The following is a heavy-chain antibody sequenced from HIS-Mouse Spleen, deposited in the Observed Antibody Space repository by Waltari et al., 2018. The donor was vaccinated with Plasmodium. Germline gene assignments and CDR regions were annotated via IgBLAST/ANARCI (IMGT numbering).Heavy chain of an antibody. D-gene: IGHD2-15*01. CDR1: GFTFNSYA. CDR3: ARDRRLAFDY. V-gene: IGHV3-30-3*01. CDR2: TSYDGSNK. J-gene: IGHJ4*02. Sequence: QVQLVESGGGVVQPGRSLRLSCAASGFTFNSYAMHWVRQAPGKGLEWVAVTSYDGSNKYYADSVKSRLTSSRDNSKNTLYLQMNSLRAEDTAVYYCARDRRLAFDYWGQGTLVTVSS.